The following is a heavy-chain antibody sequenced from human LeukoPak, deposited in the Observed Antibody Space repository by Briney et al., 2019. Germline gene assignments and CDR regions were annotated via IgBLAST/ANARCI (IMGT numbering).Heavy chain of an antibody. D-gene: IGHD1-26*01. Sequence: SETLSLTCTVSGGSIRSFYWTWIRQPPGRGLEWIGYIYYTGPTNYNPSPKSRLTISVDTSENQFSLKLTSVTAADTAVYYCARLRGSYWGPFDYWGQGALVSVSS. V-gene: IGHV4-59*08. CDR2: IYYTGPT. J-gene: IGHJ4*02. CDR3: ARLRGSYWGPFDY. CDR1: GGSIRSFY.